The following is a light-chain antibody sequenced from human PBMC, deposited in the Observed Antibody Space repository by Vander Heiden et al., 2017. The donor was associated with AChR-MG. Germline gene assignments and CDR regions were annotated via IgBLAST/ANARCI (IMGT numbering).Light chain of an antibody. CDR2: WAS. CDR3: QKNENTARLT. Sequence: DIVMTQSPDSLAVALRERPTINCESSQSCLYSSNSETYLVCNPQKLGQSPKLLIHWASTRESGVTDRLTGSGYGTDFTLTISSRQTEDAAVYYCQKNENTARLTLGGGTKVEIK. CDR1: QSCLYSSNSETY. J-gene: IGKJ4*01. V-gene: IGKV4-1*01.